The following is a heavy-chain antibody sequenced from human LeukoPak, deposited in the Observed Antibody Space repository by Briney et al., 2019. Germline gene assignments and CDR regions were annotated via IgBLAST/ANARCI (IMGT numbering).Heavy chain of an antibody. CDR3: ARDGSVSSGYPNY. V-gene: IGHV1-8*01. Sequence: GASVKVSCKASGYTFTSYDITWVRQATGQGLEWMGWMNPNSSNTGYAQKFQGRVTMTTDTSTSTAYMELRSLRSDDTAVYYCARDGSVSSGYPNYWGQGTLVTVSS. J-gene: IGHJ4*02. CDR1: GYTFTSYD. D-gene: IGHD3-22*01. CDR2: MNPNSSNT.